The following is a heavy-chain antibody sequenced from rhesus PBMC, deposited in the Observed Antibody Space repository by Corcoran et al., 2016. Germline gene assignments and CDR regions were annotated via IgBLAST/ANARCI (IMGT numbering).Heavy chain of an antibody. J-gene: IGHJ4*01. Sequence: QVTLKESGPALVKPTQTLTLTCTFSGFSLSTSGMGVGWIRQPPGKTLEWLAHIYWDDDKRYSTSLKSRLTISKDTSKNQVVLTMTNMDPVDTATYYCARNRRQRLSDYWGQGVLVTVSS. CDR3: ARNRRQRLSDY. CDR2: IYWDDDK. V-gene: IGHV2-1*01. D-gene: IGHD6-31*01. CDR1: GFSLSTSGMG.